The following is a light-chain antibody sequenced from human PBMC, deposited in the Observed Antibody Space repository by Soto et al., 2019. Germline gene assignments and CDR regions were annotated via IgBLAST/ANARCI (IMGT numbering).Light chain of an antibody. J-gene: IGKJ5*01. CDR2: DAS. CDR1: QSVGSNN. CDR3: QQYANSIT. Sequence: EIVLTQSPGTQSLSPGETATLSCRASQSVGSNNLAWYHHKPGHTPRLLIYDASSRATGIPDRFSGSGSGTDFNLTTSLLEPEDLAVYSWQQYANSITFGQGTRLEIE. V-gene: IGKV3-20*01.